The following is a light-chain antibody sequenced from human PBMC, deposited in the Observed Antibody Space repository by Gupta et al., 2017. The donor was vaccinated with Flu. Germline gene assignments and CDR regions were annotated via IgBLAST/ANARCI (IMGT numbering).Light chain of an antibody. CDR3: SSYTSTTTFYV. Sequence: QQDSGKAPKLLIYVVSNRPSGVSSRFSGSKSGNTASLTIAGLQAEDETDYYCSSYTSTTTFYVFGTGTKVTVL. J-gene: IGLJ1*01. CDR2: VVS. V-gene: IGLV2-14*04.